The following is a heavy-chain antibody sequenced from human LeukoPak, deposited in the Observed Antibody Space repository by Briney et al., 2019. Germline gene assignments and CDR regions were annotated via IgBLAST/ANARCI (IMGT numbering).Heavy chain of an antibody. Sequence: GGSLRLSCAASGFTFSSYAMHWVRQAPGKGLEWVAVISYDGSNKYYADSVKGRFTISRDNSKNTLYLQMNSLRAEDMAVYYCARETTVTALDYWGQGTLVTVSS. J-gene: IGHJ4*02. V-gene: IGHV3-30-3*01. CDR3: ARETTVTALDY. D-gene: IGHD4-17*01. CDR2: ISYDGSNK. CDR1: GFTFSSYA.